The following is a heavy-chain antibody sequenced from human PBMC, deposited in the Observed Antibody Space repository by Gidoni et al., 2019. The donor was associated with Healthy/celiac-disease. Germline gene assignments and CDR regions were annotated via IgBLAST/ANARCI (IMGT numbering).Heavy chain of an antibody. Sequence: EVQLLESGGGLVQPGGSLRLSCAASGFTFSSYAMSWVRQAPGKGLEWVSAISGSGGSTYYADSVKSRFTISRDNSKNTLYLQMNSLRAEDTAVYYCAKVGLANSNYEDYWGQGTLVTVSS. V-gene: IGHV3-23*01. CDR3: AKVGLANSNYEDY. D-gene: IGHD4-4*01. CDR2: ISGSGGST. CDR1: GFTFSSYA. J-gene: IGHJ4*02.